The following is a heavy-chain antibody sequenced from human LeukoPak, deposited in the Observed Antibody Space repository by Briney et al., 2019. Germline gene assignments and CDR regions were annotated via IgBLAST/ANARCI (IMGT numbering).Heavy chain of an antibody. J-gene: IGHJ4*02. CDR2: IRSDGSNK. D-gene: IGHD1-14*01. CDR1: GFTFGDFA. V-gene: IGHV3-30*02. Sequence: GGSLRLSCAASGFTFGDFAMHWVRQAPGKGLEWVAFIRSDGSNKYYADSVKGRFTISRDNSKNTLYLQMNSLRAEDTAVYHCAKDSRNFPFDFWGQGTLVTVSS. CDR3: AKDSRNFPFDF.